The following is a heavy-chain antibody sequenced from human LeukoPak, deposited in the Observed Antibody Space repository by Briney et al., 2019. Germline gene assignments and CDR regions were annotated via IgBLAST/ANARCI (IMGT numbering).Heavy chain of an antibody. D-gene: IGHD3-22*01. CDR1: GGSFSGYY. CDR2: INHSGST. Sequence: SETLSLTCAVYGGSFSGYYWSWIRQPPGKGLEWIGEINHSGSTNYNPSLKSRVTISVDTSKNQFSLKLSSVTAADTAVYYCARPRPAGYYDSSGYYNALDIWGQGTMVTVSS. J-gene: IGHJ3*02. CDR3: ARPRPAGYYDSSGYYNALDI. V-gene: IGHV4-34*01.